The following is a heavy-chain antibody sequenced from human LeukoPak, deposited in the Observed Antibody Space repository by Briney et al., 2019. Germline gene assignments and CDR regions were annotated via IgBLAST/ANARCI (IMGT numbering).Heavy chain of an antibody. V-gene: IGHV3-15*01. CDR1: GFTFSHAW. CDR3: ITGRGYTYGYTWFDC. CDR2: IKIKIDGGTT. J-gene: IGHJ4*02. Sequence: GGSLRLSCAASGFTFSHAWMTWVRQAPGKGLEWVGRIKIKIDGGTTVYAAPVKGRFTISRDDSKNTMYLQMNSLKTEDTAVYYCITGRGYTYGYTWFDCWGQGTLVTVSS. D-gene: IGHD5-18*01.